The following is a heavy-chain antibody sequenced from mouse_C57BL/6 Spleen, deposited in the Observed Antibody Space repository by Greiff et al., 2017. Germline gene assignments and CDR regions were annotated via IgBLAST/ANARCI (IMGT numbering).Heavy chain of an antibody. CDR2: INPNNGGT. CDR3: ARKGNYDDYFDY. D-gene: IGHD2-4*01. V-gene: IGHV1-26*01. Sequence: VQLQQSGPELVKPGASVKISCKASGYTFTDYYMNWVKQSHGKSLEWIGDINPNNGGTSYNQKFKGKATLTVDKSSSTAYMELRSLTSEDSAVYYCARKGNYDDYFDYWGQGTTLTVSS. CDR1: GYTFTDYY. J-gene: IGHJ2*01.